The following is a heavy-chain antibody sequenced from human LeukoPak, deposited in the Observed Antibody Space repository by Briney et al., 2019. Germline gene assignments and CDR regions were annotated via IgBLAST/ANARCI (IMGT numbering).Heavy chain of an antibody. V-gene: IGHV5-51*01. CDR2: IYPGDSDT. J-gene: IGHJ4*02. Sequence: GESLKISCKGSGYSFTSYWIGWVRQMPGKGLEWMGIIYPGDSDTRYSPSFQGQVTISADKSISPAYLQWSSLKASDTAMYYCARPGSGYSSGWAFDYWGQGTLVTVSS. CDR3: ARPGSGYSSGWAFDY. CDR1: GYSFTSYW. D-gene: IGHD6-19*01.